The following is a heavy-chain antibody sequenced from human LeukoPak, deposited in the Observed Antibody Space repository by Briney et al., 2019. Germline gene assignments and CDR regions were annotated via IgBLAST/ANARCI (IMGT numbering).Heavy chain of an antibody. CDR3: ATDAGWPYGNDANHFDF. Sequence: GGSLRLSCAASGLTLSTYGVHWVRQAPGKGLEWVAVIWYDGTHIYYGDSVNGRFTISRDNSKGTLYLQLDSPIDDDPAMYYCATDAGWPYGNDANHFDFWGQGTLVTVSS. CDR1: GLTLSTYG. V-gene: IGHV3-33*01. CDR2: IWYDGTHI. J-gene: IGHJ4*02. D-gene: IGHD1-1*01.